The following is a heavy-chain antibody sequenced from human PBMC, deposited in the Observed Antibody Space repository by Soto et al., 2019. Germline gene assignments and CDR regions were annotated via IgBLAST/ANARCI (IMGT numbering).Heavy chain of an antibody. V-gene: IGHV4-30-4*01. D-gene: IGHD3-22*01. CDR3: ATYYDSSGPTFDY. Sequence: PSETLSLTCTVSGGSISSGDHYWSWIRQPPGKGLEWIGYIYYSGTTSYNPPLKSRVTISVDTSKNQFSLRLSSVTAADTAVYYCATYYDSSGPTFDYWGQGTPVTVSS. CDR1: GGSISSGDHY. J-gene: IGHJ4*02. CDR2: IYYSGTT.